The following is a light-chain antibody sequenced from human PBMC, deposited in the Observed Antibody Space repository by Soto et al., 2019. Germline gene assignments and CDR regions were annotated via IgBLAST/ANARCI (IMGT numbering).Light chain of an antibody. CDR1: SSNIVSNN. J-gene: IGLJ2*01. V-gene: IGLV1-44*01. Sequence: QAVVTQPPSASGTPGQRVTISCSGSSSNIVSNNVNWYQQLPGTAPRLLIYSYNQRPSGVPDRFSVSKSGTSASLAISGLQSEDEADYYCASWDDSLNGVIFGGGTKVTVL. CDR2: SYN. CDR3: ASWDDSLNGVI.